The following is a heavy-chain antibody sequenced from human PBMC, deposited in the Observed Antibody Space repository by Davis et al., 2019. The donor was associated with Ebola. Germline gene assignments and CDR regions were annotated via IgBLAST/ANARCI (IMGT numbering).Heavy chain of an antibody. Sequence: PSETLSLTCAVYGGSFSGYYWSWIRQPPGKGLEWIGEINHSGSTNYNPSLKSRVTISVDTSKNQFSLKLSSVTAADTAVYYCARGGDIVATIDYWGQGTLVTVSS. J-gene: IGHJ4*02. CDR3: ARGGDIVATIDY. V-gene: IGHV4-34*01. D-gene: IGHD5-12*01. CDR1: GGSFSGYY. CDR2: INHSGST.